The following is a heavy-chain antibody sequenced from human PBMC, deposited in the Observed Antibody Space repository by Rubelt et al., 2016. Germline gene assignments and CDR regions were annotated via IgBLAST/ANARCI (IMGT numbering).Heavy chain of an antibody. CDR3: AKDREKVVVITFDY. V-gene: IGHV3-23*04. J-gene: IGHJ4*02. D-gene: IGHD3-22*01. CDR1: GFTFSSYS. CDR2: ISGSGGST. Sequence: EVQLVESGGGLVQPGGSLRLSCAASGFTFSSYSMNWVRQAPGKGLEWVSVISGSGGSTYYADSVKGRLTISRYNSKNKLYLQMNSLIAEDTAVYYCAKDREKVVVITFDYWGQGTLVTVSS.